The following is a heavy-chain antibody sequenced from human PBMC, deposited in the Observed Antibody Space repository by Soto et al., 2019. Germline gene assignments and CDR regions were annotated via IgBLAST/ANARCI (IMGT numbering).Heavy chain of an antibody. CDR3: GRVDSSGYLGMYSFDN. CDR1: GSTFTSYA. D-gene: IGHD3-22*01. J-gene: IGHJ4*02. CDR2: INGGNGDT. Sequence: ASVKVSCKASGSTFTSYALHWVRQAPGQSLEWMGLINGGNGDTRYAQNFQGRATMTRDTSASTAYLELSSLRSEDPALDYCGRVDSSGYLGMYSFDNWGKGTQVT. V-gene: IGHV1-3*01.